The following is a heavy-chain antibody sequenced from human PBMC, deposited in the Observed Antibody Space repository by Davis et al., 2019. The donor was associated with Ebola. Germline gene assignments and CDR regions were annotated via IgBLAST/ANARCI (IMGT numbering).Heavy chain of an antibody. D-gene: IGHD3-3*01. Sequence: GSLRLSCAVYGGSFTDYYWSWIRQSPETGLEWIGEINHSGSTNYNPSLKSRVTISVDTSKNQFSLKLSSVTAADTAVYYCARRITIWNWFDPWGQGTLVTVSS. J-gene: IGHJ5*02. CDR1: GGSFTDYY. V-gene: IGHV4-34*01. CDR3: ARRITIWNWFDP. CDR2: INHSGST.